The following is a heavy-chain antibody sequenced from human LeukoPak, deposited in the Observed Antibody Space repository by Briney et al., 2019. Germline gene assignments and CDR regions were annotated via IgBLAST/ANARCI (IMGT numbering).Heavy chain of an antibody. CDR2: IRSSSSYI. J-gene: IGHJ1*01. Sequence: GGSLRLSCAASGFTFSSYSMNWVRQAPGKGLEWVSSIRSSSSYIYYADSVKGRFTISRDNAKNSLYLQMNSLRAEDTAVYYCARDWPTIAAAGTIPEYFQHWGQGTLSPSPQ. V-gene: IGHV3-21*01. CDR1: GFTFSSYS. CDR3: ARDWPTIAAAGTIPEYFQH. D-gene: IGHD6-13*01.